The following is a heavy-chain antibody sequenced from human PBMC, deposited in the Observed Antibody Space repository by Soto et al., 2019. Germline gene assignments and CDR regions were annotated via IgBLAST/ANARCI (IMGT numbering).Heavy chain of an antibody. J-gene: IGHJ6*02. CDR3: AKDRGPYCSSTSCYPGYGMDV. V-gene: IGHV3-30*18. CDR1: GFTFSSYG. D-gene: IGHD2-2*01. CDR2: ISYDGSNK. Sequence: GGSLRLSCAASGFTFSSYGMHWVRQAPGKGLEWVAVISYDGSNKYYADSVKGRFTISRDNSKNTLYLQMNSLRAEDTAVYYCAKDRGPYCSSTSCYPGYGMDVWGQGTTVTVSS.